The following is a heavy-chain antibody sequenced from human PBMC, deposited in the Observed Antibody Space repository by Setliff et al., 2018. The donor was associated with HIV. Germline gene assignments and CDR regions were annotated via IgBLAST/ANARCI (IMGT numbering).Heavy chain of an antibody. CDR1: GYSFTTYY. CDR2: IHPGDSET. Sequence: HGESLKISCKGSGYSFTTYYIGWVRQMSGKGLEWMGIIHPGDSETRYSPSFQGQVTISADKSISTAYLQWSSLKASDTAIYYCARQGPSGLFDYWGQGTLVTVSS. J-gene: IGHJ4*02. D-gene: IGHD6-19*01. V-gene: IGHV5-51*01. CDR3: ARQGPSGLFDY.